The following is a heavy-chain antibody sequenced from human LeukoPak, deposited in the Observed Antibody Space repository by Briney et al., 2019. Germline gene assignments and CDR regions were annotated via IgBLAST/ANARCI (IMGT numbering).Heavy chain of an antibody. D-gene: IGHD4-17*01. CDR3: ARDGFYGDYFGIFDY. J-gene: IGHJ4*02. Sequence: TSETLSLTCTVSGGSISSYYWSWIRQPPGKGLEWIGSIYHSGSTYYNPSLKSRVTISVDTSKNQFSLKLSSVTAADTAVYYCARDGFYGDYFGIFDYWGQGTLVTVSS. V-gene: IGHV4-38-2*02. CDR2: IYHSGST. CDR1: GGSISSYY.